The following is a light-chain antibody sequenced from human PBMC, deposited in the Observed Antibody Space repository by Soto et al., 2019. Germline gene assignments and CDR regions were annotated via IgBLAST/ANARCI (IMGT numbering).Light chain of an antibody. Sequence: DIQMTQSPSTLSASVGDRVTITCQASQDISNYLNWYQQKPGKAPKVLIYDASNLESGAPSRFSGSGYGTEFILTISSLQPDDFATYYCQHYGGMWTVGQGTKV. CDR1: QDISNY. V-gene: IGKV1-5*01. CDR3: QHYGGMWT. J-gene: IGKJ1*01. CDR2: DAS.